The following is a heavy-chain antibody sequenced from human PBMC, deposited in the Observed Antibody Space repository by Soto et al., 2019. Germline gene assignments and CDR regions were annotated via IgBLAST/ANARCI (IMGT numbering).Heavy chain of an antibody. CDR3: ARLRWYYYDSSGTGDY. Sequence: QGQLQQWGAGLLKPSETLSLTCAVYGGSFSGYYWSWIRQPLGKGLEWIGEINHSGNTNYNPSLKSRVTISVDTSKSQFSLKLSSVTAADTAVYYCARLRWYYYDSSGTGDYWGQGTLVTVSS. V-gene: IGHV4-34*01. J-gene: IGHJ4*02. CDR2: INHSGNT. CDR1: GGSFSGYY. D-gene: IGHD3-22*01.